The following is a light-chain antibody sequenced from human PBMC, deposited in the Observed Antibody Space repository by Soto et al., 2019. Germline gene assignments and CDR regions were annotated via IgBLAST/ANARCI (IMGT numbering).Light chain of an antibody. CDR2: DAS. Sequence: EIVLTQSPATLSLSPGERATLSCRASQSVSSPLAWYQQKPGQAPRLLIYDASNRATAIPARFSGSGSGTDFTLTISSLEPEDFAVYYCQQRTNWPYTFGQGTKLEIK. CDR3: QQRTNWPYT. V-gene: IGKV3-11*01. J-gene: IGKJ2*01. CDR1: QSVSSP.